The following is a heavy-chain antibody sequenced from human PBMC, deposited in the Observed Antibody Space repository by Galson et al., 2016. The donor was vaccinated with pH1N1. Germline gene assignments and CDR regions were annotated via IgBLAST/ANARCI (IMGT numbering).Heavy chain of an antibody. CDR1: GFTFSTYA. V-gene: IGHV3-23*03. CDR3: AKDQDSEGRYDAFDI. CDR2: IYSGDSST. D-gene: IGHD6-19*01. J-gene: IGHJ3*02. Sequence: SLRLSCAASGFTFSTYAMSWVRQAPGKGLEWVSVIYSGDSSTYYADSVKGRFTISRDNSKNTLYLQMNSLRAEDTAVYYCAKDQDSEGRYDAFDIWGQGTMVTVSS.